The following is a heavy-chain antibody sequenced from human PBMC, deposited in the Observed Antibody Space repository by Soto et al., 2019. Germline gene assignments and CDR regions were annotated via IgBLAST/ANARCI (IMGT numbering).Heavy chain of an antibody. V-gene: IGHV2-70*04. CDR1: GFSLSTVGMH. D-gene: IGHD4-4*01. CDR3: ARMTTTHSFAF. J-gene: IGHJ4*02. Sequence: SGPTLVNPTQTLTLTCTFSGFSLSTVGMHVSWIRQPPGKALEWLARIDWDDDKWYSPSLKTRLTISKDTSKNRVVLTMTNMDPVDTATYYCARMTTTHSFAFWGQGTLVTVSS. CDR2: IDWDDDK.